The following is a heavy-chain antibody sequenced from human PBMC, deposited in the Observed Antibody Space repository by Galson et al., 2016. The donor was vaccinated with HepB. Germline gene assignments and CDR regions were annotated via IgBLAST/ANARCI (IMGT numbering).Heavy chain of an antibody. J-gene: IGHJ4*02. CDR1: GGSISSSDYH. CDR2: IFHRGST. V-gene: IGHV4-39*07. Sequence: SETLSLTCIVSGGSISSSDYHWAWIRQPPGKGLEWTGTIFHRGSTHYNSSLRNRVIISVDTSTNKFSLKLSSVTAADTAVYYCARAVGYPYQLDFWGQGTLVTVSS. CDR3: ARAVGYPYQLDF. D-gene: IGHD1-26*01.